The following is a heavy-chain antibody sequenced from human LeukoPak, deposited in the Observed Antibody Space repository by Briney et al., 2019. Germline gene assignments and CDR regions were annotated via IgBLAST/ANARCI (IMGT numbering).Heavy chain of an antibody. CDR3: ARVGGGSYSYFDY. J-gene: IGHJ4*02. CDR2: ISYSGST. D-gene: IGHD1-26*01. Sequence: SETLSLTCTVSGGSISSHYWSWIRQPPGKGLEWIGYISYSGSTNYNPSLKSRVTISVDTPRNQVSLKLNSVTAADTAMYYCARVGGGSYSYFDYWGQGTLVTVSS. CDR1: GGSISSHY. V-gene: IGHV4-59*11.